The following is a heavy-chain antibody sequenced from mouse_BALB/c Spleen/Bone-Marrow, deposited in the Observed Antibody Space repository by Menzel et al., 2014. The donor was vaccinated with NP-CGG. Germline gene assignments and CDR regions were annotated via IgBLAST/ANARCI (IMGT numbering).Heavy chain of an antibody. CDR2: IHPGNSDT. Sequence: EVHLQQSGTVLARPGAAVKMSCKASGYTFSNYWMHWIKQRPGQGLEWIGTIHPGNSDTTYNQKFKGKAKLTAVTSTSTAYMELSSLTNEDSAVYYCTTLARNNFDCWGQGTTLTVSS. D-gene: IGHD3-1*01. CDR3: TTLARNNFDC. J-gene: IGHJ2*01. CDR1: GYTFSNYW. V-gene: IGHV1-5*01.